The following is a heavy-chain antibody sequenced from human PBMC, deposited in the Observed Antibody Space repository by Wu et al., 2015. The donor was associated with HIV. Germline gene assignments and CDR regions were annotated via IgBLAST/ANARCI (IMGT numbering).Heavy chain of an antibody. J-gene: IGHJ3*02. CDR2: ISAYNGNT. CDR1: GYTFRSYG. V-gene: IGHV1-18*01. Sequence: QVQLIQSGGEVKKPGASVKVSCKSSGYTFRSYGFSWVRQAPGQGLEWLAWISAYNGNTNYAEEFQGRVTLTTDTSTNTAYMELRTLRSNDTAIYYCARSHWQQGAFDIWGQGTMVTVSS. CDR3: ARSHWQQGAFDI.